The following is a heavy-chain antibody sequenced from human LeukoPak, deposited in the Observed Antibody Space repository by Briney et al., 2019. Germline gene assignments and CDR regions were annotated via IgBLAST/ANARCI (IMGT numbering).Heavy chain of an antibody. CDR1: GGSISSYY. Sequence: SETLSLTCTVSGGSISSYYWSWIRQPPGKGLEWIGYIYYSGSTNYNPSLKSRVTISVDTSKNQFSLKLSSVTAADTAVYYCARGRGITMVRGVLWYFDYWGQGTLITVSS. CDR3: ARGRGITMVRGVLWYFDY. J-gene: IGHJ4*02. D-gene: IGHD3-10*01. V-gene: IGHV4-59*01. CDR2: IYYSGST.